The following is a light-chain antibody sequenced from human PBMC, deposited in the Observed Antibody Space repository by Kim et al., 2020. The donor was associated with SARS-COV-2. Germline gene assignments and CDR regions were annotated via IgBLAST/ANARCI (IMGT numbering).Light chain of an antibody. V-gene: IGKV3-20*01. CDR2: GGS. CDR3: QRYRSSLT. CDR1: EGVSNNY. J-gene: IGKJ4*01. Sequence: EIVLTQSPGTLPLSPGERATLSCRASEGVSNNYLAWYQQKPGQAPRLLIYGGSTRAPGISDRFSGSGSGADFTLTITRLEPEDFAVYFCQRYRSSLTLGGGTKVDIK.